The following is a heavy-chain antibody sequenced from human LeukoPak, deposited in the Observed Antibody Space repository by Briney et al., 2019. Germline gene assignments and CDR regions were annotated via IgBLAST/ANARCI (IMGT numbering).Heavy chain of an antibody. CDR3: AAGVLGYYDY. V-gene: IGHV3-43D*03. CDR1: GFTFDDYA. Sequence: GGSLRLSCAASGFTFDDYAMHWVRQAPGKGLEWVSLISWDGGSTYYADSVKGRFTISRDNSKNSLYLQMNSLRAEDTALYYCAAGVLGYYDYWGQGTLVTVSS. D-gene: IGHD3-22*01. CDR2: ISWDGGST. J-gene: IGHJ4*02.